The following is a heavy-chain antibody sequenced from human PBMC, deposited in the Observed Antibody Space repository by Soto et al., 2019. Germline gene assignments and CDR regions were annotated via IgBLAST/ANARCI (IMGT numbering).Heavy chain of an antibody. CDR3: ARMQVLLWFGELPDYYYYGMDV. D-gene: IGHD3-10*01. V-gene: IGHV3-48*01. CDR1: GFTFSSYA. J-gene: IGHJ6*02. CDR2: ISSSSSTI. Sequence: HPGGSLRLSCAASGFTFSSYAMSWVRQAPGKGLEWVSYISSSSSTIYYADSVKGRFTISRDNAKNSLYLQMNSLRAEDTAVYYCARMQVLLWFGELPDYYYYGMDVWGQGTTVTVSS.